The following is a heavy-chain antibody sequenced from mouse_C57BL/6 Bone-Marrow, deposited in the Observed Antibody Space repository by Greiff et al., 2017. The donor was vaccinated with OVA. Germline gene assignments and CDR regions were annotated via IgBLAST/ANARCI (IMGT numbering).Heavy chain of an antibody. CDR2: IDPSDSYT. J-gene: IGHJ3*01. D-gene: IGHD2-4*01. V-gene: IGHV1-69*01. CDR1: GYTFTSYW. CDR3: ARDYDYDERFAY. Sequence: QVQLQQPGAELVMPGASVKLSCKASGYTFTSYWMHWVKQRPGQGLEWIGEIDPSDSYTNYNQKFKGKSTLTVDKSSSTAYMQLSSLTSEDSAVYYCARDYDYDERFAYWGQGTLVTVSA.